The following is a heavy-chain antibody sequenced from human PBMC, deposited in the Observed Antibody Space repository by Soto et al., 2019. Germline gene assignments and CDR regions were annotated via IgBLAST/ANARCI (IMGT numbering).Heavy chain of an antibody. D-gene: IGHD3-22*01. CDR2: IWYDGSNK. CDR3: ARDSIIVVVTDAFDI. V-gene: IGHV3-33*01. CDR1: GFTFSSYG. J-gene: IGHJ3*02. Sequence: QVQLVESGGGVVQPGRSLRLSCAASGFTFSSYGMHWVRQAPGKGLEWVAVIWYDGSNKYYADSVKGRFTISRDNSKNTLYLQMNSLRAEDTAVYYCARDSIIVVVTDAFDIWGQGTMVTVSS.